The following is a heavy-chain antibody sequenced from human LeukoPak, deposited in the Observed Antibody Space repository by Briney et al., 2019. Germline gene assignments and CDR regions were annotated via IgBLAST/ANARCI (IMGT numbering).Heavy chain of an antibody. CDR2: IYYSGST. Sequence: SSETLSLTCAVYGGSFSGYYWSWIRQPPGKGLEWIGYIYYSGSTNYNPSLKSRVTISVDTSKNQFSLKLSSVTAADTAVYYCARQETYYDYVWGSYRYTGFDYWGQGTLVTVPS. CDR1: GGSFSGYY. J-gene: IGHJ4*02. D-gene: IGHD3-16*02. CDR3: ARQETYYDYVWGSYRYTGFDY. V-gene: IGHV4-59*08.